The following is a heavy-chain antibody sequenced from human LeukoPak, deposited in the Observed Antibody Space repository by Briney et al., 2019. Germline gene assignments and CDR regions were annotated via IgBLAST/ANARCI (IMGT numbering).Heavy chain of an antibody. CDR2: INPNSGGT. D-gene: IGHD3-10*01. V-gene: IGHV1-2*02. J-gene: IGHJ4*02. CDR1: GYTFTGYY. CDR3: ARDQTTMVRGVIPGY. Sequence: WASVKVSCKASGYTFTGYYMHWVRQAPGQGLEWMGWINPNSGGTNYAQNFQGRVTMTRDTSISTAYMELSRLRSDDTAVYYCARDQTTMVRGVIPGYWGQGTLVTVSS.